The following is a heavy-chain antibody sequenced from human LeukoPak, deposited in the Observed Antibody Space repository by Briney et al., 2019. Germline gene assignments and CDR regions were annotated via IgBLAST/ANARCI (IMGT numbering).Heavy chain of an antibody. D-gene: IGHD1-26*01. V-gene: IGHV3-33*08. CDR2: IWYDGSNK. CDR3: ARDLSGATGY. Sequence: PGGSLRLPCAASGFTVSSNYMSWVRQAPGKGLEWVAVIWYDGSNKYYADSVKGRFTISRDNSKNTLYLQMNSLRAEDTAVYYCARDLSGATGYWGQGTLVTVSS. CDR1: GFTVSSNY. J-gene: IGHJ4*02.